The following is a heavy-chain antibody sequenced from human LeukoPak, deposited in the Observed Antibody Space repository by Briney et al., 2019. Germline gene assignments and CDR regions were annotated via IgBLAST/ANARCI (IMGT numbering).Heavy chain of an antibody. CDR2: IYISGST. CDR3: ARLGQLGPGAFDI. V-gene: IGHV4-4*09. CDR1: GGSISSYY. Sequence: PSETLSLTCTVSGGSISSYYWSWIRQPPGKGLEWIGYIYISGSTNYNPSLKSRVTISVDTSKNQFSLKLSSVTAADTAVYYCARLGQLGPGAFDIWGQGTMVTVSS. D-gene: IGHD6-6*01. J-gene: IGHJ3*02.